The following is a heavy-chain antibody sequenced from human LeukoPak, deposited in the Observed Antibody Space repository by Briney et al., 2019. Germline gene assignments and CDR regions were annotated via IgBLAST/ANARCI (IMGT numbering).Heavy chain of an antibody. D-gene: IGHD4/OR15-4a*01. Sequence: GGSLRLSCSASGFSFSDSYMSWFRLSPEKGLEWIAYITSSGTTTEYADSVKGRFTISRVNAKNSLYLQMNNLRPEDTAVYYCGRDPDYGDPYWGQGTLVTVSS. CDR3: GRDPDYGDPY. V-gene: IGHV3-11*01. CDR1: GFSFSDSY. J-gene: IGHJ4*02. CDR2: ITSSGTTT.